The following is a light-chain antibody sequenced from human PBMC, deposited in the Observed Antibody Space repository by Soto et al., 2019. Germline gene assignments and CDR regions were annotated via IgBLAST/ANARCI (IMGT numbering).Light chain of an antibody. V-gene: IGKV1-33*01. CDR1: QSISSW. Sequence: DIPMTQSPSTLSASVVDRITITFRASQSISSWLAWYQQKSGKAPKLLMNGASNLEAGVPSRFSGSGSGTDFTFTISSLQPEDIATYFCQQFDNLPITFGQGTRLEIK. CDR2: GAS. J-gene: IGKJ5*01. CDR3: QQFDNLPIT.